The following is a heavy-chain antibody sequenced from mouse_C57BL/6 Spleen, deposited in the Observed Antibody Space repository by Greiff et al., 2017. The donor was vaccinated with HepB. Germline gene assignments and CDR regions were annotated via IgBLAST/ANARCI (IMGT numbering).Heavy chain of an antibody. CDR3: ARKDITTVRFAY. CDR1: GYAFSSYW. Sequence: VQLKQSGAELVKPGASVKISCKASGYAFSSYWMNWVKQRPGKGLEWIGQIYPGDGDTNYNGKFKGKATLTADKSSSTAYMQLSSLTSEDSAVYFCARKDITTVRFAYWGQGTLVTVSA. D-gene: IGHD1-1*01. J-gene: IGHJ3*01. CDR2: IYPGDGDT. V-gene: IGHV1-80*01.